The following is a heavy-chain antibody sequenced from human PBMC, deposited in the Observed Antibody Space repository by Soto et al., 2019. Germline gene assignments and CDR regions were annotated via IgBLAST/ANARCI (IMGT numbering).Heavy chain of an antibody. V-gene: IGHV1-69*01. Sequence: GAPVKFSCKASGGTFSSYSISWVRQAPGQGVEWMGGIIPIFGTANYAQKFQGRVTITADESTSTAYMELSSLRSEDTAVYYCASSITIVAWKNYGMDVWGQGTTVTVPS. CDR1: GGTFSSYS. D-gene: IGHD3-3*01. CDR3: ASSITIVAWKNYGMDV. J-gene: IGHJ6*02. CDR2: IIPIFGTA.